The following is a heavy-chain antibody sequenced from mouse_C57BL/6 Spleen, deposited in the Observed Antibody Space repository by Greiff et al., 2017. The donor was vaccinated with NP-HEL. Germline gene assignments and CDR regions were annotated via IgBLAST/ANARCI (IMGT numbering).Heavy chain of an antibody. CDR2: ISSGGSYT. V-gene: IGHV5-6*02. Sequence: VMLVESGGDLVKPGGSLKLSCAASGFTFSSYGMSWVRQTPDKRLEWVATISSGGSYTYYPDSVKGRFTISRDNAKNTLYLQMSSLKSEDTAMYYCARLDGYFLDYWGQGTTLTVSS. CDR1: GFTFSSYG. CDR3: ARLDGYFLDY. D-gene: IGHD2-3*01. J-gene: IGHJ2*01.